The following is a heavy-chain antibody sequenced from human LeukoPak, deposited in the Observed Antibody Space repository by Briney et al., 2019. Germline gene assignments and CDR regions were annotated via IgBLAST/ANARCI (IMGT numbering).Heavy chain of an antibody. CDR3: ASGIVVVPAAVEDYYYYMDV. D-gene: IGHD2-2*01. Sequence: GGSLRLSCAASGFTFSSYWMSWVRQAPGKGLEWVANIKQDGSEKYYVDSVKGRFTISRDNAKNSLYLQMNSLRAEDTAVYYCASGIVVVPAAVEDYYYYMDVWGKGTTVTVSS. J-gene: IGHJ6*03. V-gene: IGHV3-7*01. CDR2: IKQDGSEK. CDR1: GFTFSSYW.